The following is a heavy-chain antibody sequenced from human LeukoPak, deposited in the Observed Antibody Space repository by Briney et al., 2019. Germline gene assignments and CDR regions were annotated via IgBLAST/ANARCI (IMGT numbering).Heavy chain of an antibody. CDR3: VRQPRVHTPDF. V-gene: IGHV5-51*01. Sequence: GESLKISCEGSGYTFTNFWIGWVRQMPGKGLEWMGIVSPSDSDTRYSPSFQSQVTISADKSITTAYLQWSSLKASDTATYYCVRQPRVHTPDFWGQGTLVTVSS. CDR2: VSPSDSDT. D-gene: IGHD1-1*01. CDR1: GYTFTNFW. J-gene: IGHJ4*02.